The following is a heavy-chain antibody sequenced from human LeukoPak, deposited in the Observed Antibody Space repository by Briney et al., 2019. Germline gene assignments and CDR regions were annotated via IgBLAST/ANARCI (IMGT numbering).Heavy chain of an antibody. Sequence: PGGSLRLSCAASGLTFSSYSMNWVRQAPGKGLEWVSSISSSSSYIYYADSVKGRFTISRDNAKNSLYLQMNSLRAEDTAVYYCAKGQYYYDSSGYYLDYFDYWGQGTLVTVSS. CDR1: GLTFSSYS. CDR3: AKGQYYYDSSGYYLDYFDY. CDR2: ISSSSSYI. J-gene: IGHJ4*02. D-gene: IGHD3-22*01. V-gene: IGHV3-21*04.